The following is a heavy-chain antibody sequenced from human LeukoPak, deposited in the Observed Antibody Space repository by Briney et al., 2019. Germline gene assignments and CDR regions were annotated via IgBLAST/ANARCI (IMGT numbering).Heavy chain of an antibody. CDR2: ISHSGNT. V-gene: IGHV3-23*01. CDR3: AKAPVTTCRGAYCYPFDY. D-gene: IGHD2-21*01. J-gene: IGHJ4*02. CDR1: GFTLSSYA. Sequence: GGSLRLSCAASGFTLSSYAMSWVRQAPGKGLEWVSAISHSGNTYHADSVKGRFTISRDSYKNTLFLQMNRLRPEDAAVYYCAKAPVTTCRGAYCYPFDYWGQGTLVTVSS.